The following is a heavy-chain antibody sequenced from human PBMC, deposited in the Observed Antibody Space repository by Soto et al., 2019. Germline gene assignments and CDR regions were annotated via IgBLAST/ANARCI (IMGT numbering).Heavy chain of an antibody. CDR3: AKVYDSSGYRYGMDV. V-gene: IGHV3-23*01. Sequence: GGSLRLSCAASGFTFSSYAMSWVRHAPGKGLEWVSAISGSGGSTYYADSVKGRFTISRDNSKNTLYLQMNSLRAEDTAVYYCAKVYDSSGYRYGMDVWGQGTTVTVSS. CDR1: GFTFSSYA. D-gene: IGHD3-22*01. J-gene: IGHJ6*02. CDR2: ISGSGGST.